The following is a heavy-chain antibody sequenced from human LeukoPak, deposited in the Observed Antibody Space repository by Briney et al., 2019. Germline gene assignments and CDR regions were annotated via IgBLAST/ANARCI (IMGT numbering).Heavy chain of an antibody. V-gene: IGHV4-59*01. CDR3: ARLTRRGYGDYVSLFDY. Sequence: SETLSLTCTVSGGSISSYYWSWIRQPPGKGLEWIGYIYYSGSTNYNPSLKSRVTISVDTSKNQFSLKLSSVTAADTAVYYCARLTRRGYGDYVSLFDYWGQGTQVTVSS. CDR2: IYYSGST. CDR1: GGSISSYY. J-gene: IGHJ4*02. D-gene: IGHD4-17*01.